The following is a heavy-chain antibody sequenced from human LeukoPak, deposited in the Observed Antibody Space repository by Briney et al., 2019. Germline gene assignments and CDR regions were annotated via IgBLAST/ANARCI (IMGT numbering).Heavy chain of an antibody. CDR3: ARDSPPEAGYMDV. Sequence: PGGSLRLSCAASGFTFSSYSTNWVRQAPGKGLEWVSSISSSSSYIYYADSVKGRFTISRDNAKNSLYLQMNSLRAEDTAVYYCARDSPPEAGYMDVWGKGTTVTVSS. D-gene: IGHD1-14*01. CDR1: GFTFSSYS. CDR2: ISSSSSYI. J-gene: IGHJ6*03. V-gene: IGHV3-21*01.